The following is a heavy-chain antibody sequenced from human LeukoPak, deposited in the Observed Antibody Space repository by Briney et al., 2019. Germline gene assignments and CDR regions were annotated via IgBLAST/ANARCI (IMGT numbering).Heavy chain of an antibody. D-gene: IGHD4-17*01. J-gene: IGHJ4*02. Sequence: HPGGSLRLSCAASGFTFDDYAMHWVRQAPGKGLEWVSGISWNSGSIVYADSVKGGFTISRDNAKNSLYLQINSLRAEDTAVYYCATDHGEGNYGDYGSGLDNWGQGTLVTVSS. CDR1: GFTFDDYA. V-gene: IGHV3-9*01. CDR3: ATDHGEGNYGDYGSGLDN. CDR2: ISWNSGSI.